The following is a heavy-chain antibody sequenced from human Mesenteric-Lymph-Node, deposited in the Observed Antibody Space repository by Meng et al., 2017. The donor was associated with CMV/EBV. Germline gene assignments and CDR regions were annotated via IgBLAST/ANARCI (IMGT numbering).Heavy chain of an antibody. CDR2: INPNSGGT. Sequence: ASVTVSCKASGYTFTGYYMHWVRQAPGQGLEWMGWINPNSGGTNSAQKFQGRVTMTRDTSISTAYMEVARLTSDDTAVYYCARGWKYDILTGYHMGGAFDIWGQGTMVTVSS. J-gene: IGHJ3*02. CDR3: ARGWKYDILTGYHMGGAFDI. CDR1: GYTFTGYY. D-gene: IGHD3-9*01. V-gene: IGHV1-2*02.